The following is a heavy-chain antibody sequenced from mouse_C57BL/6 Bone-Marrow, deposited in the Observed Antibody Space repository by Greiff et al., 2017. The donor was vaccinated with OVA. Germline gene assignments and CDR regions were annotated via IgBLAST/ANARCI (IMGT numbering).Heavy chain of an antibody. Sequence: EVQGVESGAELVKPGASVKLSCTASGFNIKDYYMHWVKQRTEQGLEWIGRIDPEDGETKYAPKFQGKATITADTSSNTAYLQLSSLTSEDTAVYYCALIYDGYYVANWDPWFAYWGQGTLVTVSA. V-gene: IGHV14-2*01. CDR2: IDPEDGET. J-gene: IGHJ3*01. CDR3: ALIYDGYYVANWDPWFAY. D-gene: IGHD2-3*01. CDR1: GFNIKDYY.